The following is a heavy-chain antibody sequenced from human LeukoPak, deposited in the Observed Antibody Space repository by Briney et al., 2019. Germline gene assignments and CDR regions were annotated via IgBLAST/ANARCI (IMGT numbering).Heavy chain of an antibody. V-gene: IGHV3-30*03. CDR2: ISYDGSNK. J-gene: IGHJ4*02. CDR1: GFTFGSYG. Sequence: PGGSLRLSRAASGFTFGSYGMHWVRQAPGKGLEWVAVISYDGSNKYYADSVKGRFTISRDNSKNTLYLQMNSLRAEDTAVYYCAALVSPGWTPLLWFGDLGLDYWGQGTLVTVSS. D-gene: IGHD3-10*01. CDR3: AALVSPGWTPLLWFGDLGLDY.